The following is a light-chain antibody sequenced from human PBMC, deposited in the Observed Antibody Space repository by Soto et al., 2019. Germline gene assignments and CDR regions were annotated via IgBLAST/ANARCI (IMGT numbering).Light chain of an antibody. J-gene: IGLJ2*01. CDR2: GNS. Sequence: QAVLTQPPSVSGAPGQRVIISCTGSSSNIGGGYDVHWYQQVPGTAPKLLIYGNSNRPSGVPDRFSGSKSGTSASLAITGLQAEDEADYYCQSYDSSLSGSVFGGGTKLTVL. CDR3: QSYDSSLSGSV. CDR1: SSNIGGGYD. V-gene: IGLV1-40*01.